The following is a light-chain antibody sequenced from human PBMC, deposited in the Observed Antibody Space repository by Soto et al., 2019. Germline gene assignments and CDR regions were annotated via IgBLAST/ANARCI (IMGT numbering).Light chain of an antibody. Sequence: DIQMTQSPSSLSASVGDRVTITCRASQSISTYLNWYQQKPGKAPKLLISAASSLQSGVPSNFSGSGSGTDFTLTISSLQPEDFATYYCQQLTNFRFTFGQGTKLDIK. CDR1: QSISTY. V-gene: IGKV1-39*01. CDR3: QQLTNFRFT. J-gene: IGKJ2*01. CDR2: AAS.